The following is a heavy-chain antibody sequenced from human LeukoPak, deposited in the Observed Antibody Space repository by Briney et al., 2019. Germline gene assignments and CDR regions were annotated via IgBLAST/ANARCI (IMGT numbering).Heavy chain of an antibody. Sequence: ASVKVSCKASGYTFTSYGISWVRQAPGQGLEWMGWISAYNGNTNYAQKLQGRVTMTTDTSTSTAYMELRSLRSDGTAVYYCALGYSYGAGRFGYFDYWGQGTLVTVSS. J-gene: IGHJ4*02. CDR2: ISAYNGNT. D-gene: IGHD5-18*01. V-gene: IGHV1-18*01. CDR1: GYTFTSYG. CDR3: ALGYSYGAGRFGYFDY.